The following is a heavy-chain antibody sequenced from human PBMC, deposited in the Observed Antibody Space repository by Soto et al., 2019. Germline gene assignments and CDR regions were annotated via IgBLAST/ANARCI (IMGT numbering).Heavy chain of an antibody. CDR2: ISGSGGNT. Sequence: EVQLLESGGGLVQPGGSLRLSCAASGFTFSSYAMSWVRQAPGKGLEWVSAISGSGGNTYYADSVKGRFTISRDKSTNTLYLQMNSLRAEDTALYYCAKDPRDCSSTSCYDYWGQGTLVTVSS. V-gene: IGHV3-23*01. D-gene: IGHD2-2*01. CDR3: AKDPRDCSSTSCYDY. J-gene: IGHJ4*02. CDR1: GFTFSSYA.